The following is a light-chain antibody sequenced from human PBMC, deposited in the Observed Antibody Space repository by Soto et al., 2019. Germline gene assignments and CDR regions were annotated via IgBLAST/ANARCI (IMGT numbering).Light chain of an antibody. CDR3: QQYNTYS. V-gene: IGKV1-5*03. Sequence: DIQMTQSPSTLSASLGDRVSILCRASQSLNSWLAWYQQKPGKAPKLLIYKTSTLESGVPSRFSGSGSGTEFTLTISNLQPDDFATYYCQQYNTYSFGQGTKVDIK. CDR1: QSLNSW. J-gene: IGKJ2*01. CDR2: KTS.